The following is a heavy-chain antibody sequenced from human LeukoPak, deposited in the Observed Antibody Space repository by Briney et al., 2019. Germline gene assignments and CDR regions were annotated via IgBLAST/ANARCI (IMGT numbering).Heavy chain of an antibody. CDR2: INHSGST. CDR1: GGSFSGYY. Sequence: SETLSLTCAVYGGSFSGYYWSWIRQPPGKGLEWIGGINHSGSTNYNPSLKSRVSISVGTSKDQFSLKLSSVTAADTAVYYCARGPYDFWSGYPPVGYYYYYYGMDVWGQGTTVTVSS. J-gene: IGHJ6*02. V-gene: IGHV4-34*01. CDR3: ARGPYDFWSGYPPVGYYYYYYGMDV. D-gene: IGHD3-3*01.